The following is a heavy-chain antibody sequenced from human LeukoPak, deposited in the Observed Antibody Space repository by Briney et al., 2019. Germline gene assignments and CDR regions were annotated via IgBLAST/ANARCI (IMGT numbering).Heavy chain of an antibody. CDR3: ARDDSSGYDY. V-gene: IGHV4-59*01. D-gene: IGHD6-19*01. Sequence: PSETLSLTCTVSGGSISSYYWSWIRQPPGKGLEWIGYIYYSGSTNYNPSLKSRVTIPVDTSKNQFSLKLSSVTAADTAVYYCARDDSSGYDYWGQGTLVTVSS. J-gene: IGHJ4*02. CDR2: IYYSGST. CDR1: GGSISSYY.